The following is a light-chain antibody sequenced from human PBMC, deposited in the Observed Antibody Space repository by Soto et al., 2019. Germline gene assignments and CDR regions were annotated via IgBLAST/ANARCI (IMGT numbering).Light chain of an antibody. CDR2: AAS. V-gene: IGKV1-39*01. J-gene: IGKJ1*01. CDR1: QSIRNF. CDR3: QQTYNTLWT. Sequence: DIQITQSPSTVSAYVGDSVTITCRASQSIRNFLNWYPQKPGEAPKLLIYAASSLQSGVPSRFSGSTAGPDCTRTLTSVQREDSATYYCQQTYNTLWTFGQGTKVDIK.